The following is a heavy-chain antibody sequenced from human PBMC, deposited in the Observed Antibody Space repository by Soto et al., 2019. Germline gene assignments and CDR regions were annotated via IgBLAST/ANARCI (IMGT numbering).Heavy chain of an antibody. D-gene: IGHD6-19*01. J-gene: IGHJ4*02. CDR2: IFNSGTT. Sequence: QVQLQESGPGLVKPSQTLSLTCSVSGASTVSHYHWTWNRHPPGKGLEWMGYIFNSGTTFYNQSLTSRLSISIDTSGNHFSLELRSVTAADTAVYYCALALGPSTRLDYWGQGTLVTVSS. CDR1: GASTVSHYH. CDR3: ALALGPSTRLDY. V-gene: IGHV4-31*02.